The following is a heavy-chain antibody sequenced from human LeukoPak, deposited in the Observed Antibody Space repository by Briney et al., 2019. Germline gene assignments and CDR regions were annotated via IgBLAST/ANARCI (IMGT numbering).Heavy chain of an antibody. Sequence: GGSLRISCTASGFTFSGYSMNRIRQAPGKGLEWVSSFGTRSTSIYHAGSVKGRFAISRDNAKNSLYLQMNSLRAEDTALYYCAREVSEGFDFWGQGTLVTVSS. D-gene: IGHD3-22*01. V-gene: IGHV3-21*01. J-gene: IGHJ4*02. CDR2: FGTRSTSI. CDR3: AREVSEGFDF. CDR1: GFTFSGYS.